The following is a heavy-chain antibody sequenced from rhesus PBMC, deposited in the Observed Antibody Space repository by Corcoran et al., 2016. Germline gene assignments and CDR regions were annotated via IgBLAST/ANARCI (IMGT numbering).Heavy chain of an antibody. D-gene: IGHD3-3*01. V-gene: IGHV4-165*01. J-gene: IGHJ3*01. Sequence: QVQLQESGPGLVKPSETLSLTCAVSGGSFSGYYWGWIRQPPGKGLEWRGDISGSSGSTDYNPALKSRVTISTDTSKNQFSLKLSSVTAADTAVYYCAREPSSMVDIWTGYYWDDAFDFWGQGLRVTVSS. CDR3: AREPSSMVDIWTGYYWDDAFDF. CDR1: GGSFSGYY. CDR2: ISGSSGST.